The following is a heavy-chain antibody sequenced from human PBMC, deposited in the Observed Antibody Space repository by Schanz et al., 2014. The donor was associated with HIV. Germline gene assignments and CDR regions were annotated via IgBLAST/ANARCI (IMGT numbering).Heavy chain of an antibody. CDR2: IKQDGSEK. J-gene: IGHJ6*02. D-gene: IGHD6-6*01. Sequence: EVQLVESGGGLVQPGGSLRLSCAASEFTFSSYWMSWVRQAPGKGLEWVANIKQDGSEKYYADSVKGRFTISRDNSKKTLYLQMNSLRAEDTAVYYCANTEFPYSSSSDYYYGMDVWGQGTTVTVSS. V-gene: IGHV3-7*01. CDR1: EFTFSSYW. CDR3: ANTEFPYSSSSDYYYGMDV.